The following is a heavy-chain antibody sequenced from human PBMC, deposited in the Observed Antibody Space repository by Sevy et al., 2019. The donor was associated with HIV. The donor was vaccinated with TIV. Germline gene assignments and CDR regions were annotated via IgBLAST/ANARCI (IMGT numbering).Heavy chain of an antibody. V-gene: IGHV4-30-4*01. D-gene: IGHD2-2*02. CDR1: GASISSGDYY. CDR3: ARESYYCVVPATINYYYYYAMDV. J-gene: IGHJ6*02. CDR2: IYHSGST. Sequence: SETLSLTCTVSGASISSGDYYWSWIRQPPGKGLEWMGYIYHSGSTYYNPSLKSRVTISVDTSKDQFSLKLSSVTAADSAVYYCARESYYCVVPATINYYYYYAMDVWGQGTTVTVSS.